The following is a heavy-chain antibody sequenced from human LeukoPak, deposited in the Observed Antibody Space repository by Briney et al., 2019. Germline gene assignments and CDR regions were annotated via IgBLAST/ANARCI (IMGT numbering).Heavy chain of an antibody. CDR1: GFSLNTPEVA. Sequence: SGPTLVNPTQTLTLTCFFSGFSLNTPEVAVGWIRQPPGKALEWLALIFWDDDKRYNPSLRSRLTVTKDASKHQVVLTMNNVDPVDTATYYCAYSGTTMEAFSVWGHGTLVTVSS. J-gene: IGHJ3*01. CDR3: AYSGTTMEAFSV. CDR2: IFWDDDK. V-gene: IGHV2-5*02. D-gene: IGHD1/OR15-1a*01.